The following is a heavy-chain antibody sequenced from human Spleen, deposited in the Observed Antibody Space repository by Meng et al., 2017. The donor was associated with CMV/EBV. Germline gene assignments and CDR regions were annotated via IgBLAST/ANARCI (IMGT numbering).Heavy chain of an antibody. CDR3: ARERGRGYCSSTSCYRGTDFDY. CDR1: GGSISSSSYY. J-gene: IGHJ4*02. V-gene: IGHV4-39*07. D-gene: IGHD2-2*02. Sequence: SETLSLTCTVSGGSISSSSYYWGWIRQPPGKGLEWIGSIYYSGSTYYNPYRKSRVTISVDTSKNQFSLNLSSVTAADTAVYYCARERGRGYCSSTSCYRGTDFDYWGQGTLVTVSS. CDR2: IYYSGST.